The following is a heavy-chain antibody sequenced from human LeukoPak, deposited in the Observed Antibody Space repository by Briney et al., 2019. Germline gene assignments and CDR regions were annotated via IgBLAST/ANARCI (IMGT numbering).Heavy chain of an antibody. D-gene: IGHD5-18*01. CDR1: GFTFNTSA. CDR3: AKFMDTDAFDI. CDR2: IRYSGSNK. J-gene: IGHJ3*02. Sequence: GGSLRLSCAASGFTFNTSAMHWVRQAPGKGLEWVAFIRYSGSNKYYADSVKGRFTISRDNSKNTLYLQMNSLRPEDTALYYCAKFMDTDAFDIWGQGTMVTVSS. V-gene: IGHV3-30*02.